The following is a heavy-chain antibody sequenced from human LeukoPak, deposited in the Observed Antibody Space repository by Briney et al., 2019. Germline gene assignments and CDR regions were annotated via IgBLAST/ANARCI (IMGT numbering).Heavy chain of an antibody. V-gene: IGHV1-18*01. Sequence: GASVKVSCKASGYTFTSYGISWVRQAPGQGLEWMGWISGYNGNKNYAQQKLQGRVTMTTDTSTSTAYMELRSLRSDETAVYYCARDLKRGYSSGRYSWGTGSSNDYWGQGTLVTVSS. J-gene: IGHJ4*02. CDR2: ISGYNGNK. CDR3: ARDLKRGYSSGRYSWGTGSSNDY. CDR1: GYTFTSYG. D-gene: IGHD6-19*01.